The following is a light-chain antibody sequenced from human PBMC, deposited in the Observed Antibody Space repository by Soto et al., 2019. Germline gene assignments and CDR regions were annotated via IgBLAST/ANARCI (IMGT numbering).Light chain of an antibody. V-gene: IGLV2-11*01. CDR2: DVS. CDR1: SSDVGGYNY. J-gene: IGLJ1*01. CDR3: CSYAGSYLPDV. Sequence: QSALTQPRSVSGSPGQSVTISCTGTSSDVGGYNYVSWYQHHPGRAPKLIIYDVSRRPSGVPDRFSCSKSANTASLTFSGRQADDEADYYYCSYAGSYLPDVFGTGTKVTVL.